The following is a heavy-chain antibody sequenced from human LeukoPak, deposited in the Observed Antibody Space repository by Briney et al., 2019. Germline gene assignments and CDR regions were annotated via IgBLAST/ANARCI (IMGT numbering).Heavy chain of an antibody. J-gene: IGHJ4*02. V-gene: IGHV4-4*07. Sequence: SETLSLTCTVSGGSISSYYWSWIRQPAGKGLEWIGRIYTSGSTNYNSSLKSRVIMSVDTSKNQFSLKLSSVTAADTAVYYCARGDSGYDSLDNWGQGTLVTVSS. D-gene: IGHD5-12*01. CDR2: IYTSGST. CDR3: ARGDSGYDSLDN. CDR1: GGSISSYY.